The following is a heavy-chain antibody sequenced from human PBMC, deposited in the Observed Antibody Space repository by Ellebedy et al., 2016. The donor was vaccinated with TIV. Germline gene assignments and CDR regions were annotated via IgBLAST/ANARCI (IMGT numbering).Heavy chain of an antibody. CDR3: ARGSSWWGNGMDV. V-gene: IGHV1-8*02. CDR1: GYTFTSYG. J-gene: IGHJ6*02. D-gene: IGHD2-15*01. CDR2: ISPYNDNT. Sequence: ASVKVSXXASGYTFTSYGISWVRQAPGQGLEWMGWISPYNDNTGYAQKFQGRVTMTRNTSISTAYMELSSLRSEDTAVYYCARGSSWWGNGMDVWGQGTTVTVSS.